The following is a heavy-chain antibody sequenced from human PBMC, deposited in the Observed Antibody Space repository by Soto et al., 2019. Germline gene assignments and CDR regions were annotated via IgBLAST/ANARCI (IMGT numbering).Heavy chain of an antibody. Sequence: QLQLQESGPGLVKPSETLSLTCTVSGGSISSSSYYWGWIRQPPGKGLEWIGSIYYSGSTYYNPSLKSRVTISVDTSKNQFSLKLSSVTAADTAVYYCAGEGVVVDDAFDIWGQGTMVTVSS. CDR2: IYYSGST. J-gene: IGHJ3*02. V-gene: IGHV4-39*02. CDR1: GGSISSSSYY. D-gene: IGHD2-15*01. CDR3: AGEGVVVDDAFDI.